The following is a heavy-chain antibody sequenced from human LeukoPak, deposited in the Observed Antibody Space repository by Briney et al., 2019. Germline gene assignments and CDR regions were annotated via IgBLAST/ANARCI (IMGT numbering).Heavy chain of an antibody. CDR3: AKQLGYCSDGSCYFPY. CDR2: ISNNGGYT. V-gene: IGHV3-23*01. CDR1: GFTFSSYA. Sequence: GGSLRLSCAASGFTFSSYAMSWVRQAPGKGLEWVSAISNNGGYTYYADSVQGRFTISRDNSKSTLYLQMNSLRAEDRAVYYCAKQLGYCSDGSCYFPYWGQGTLVTVSS. J-gene: IGHJ4*02. D-gene: IGHD2-15*01.